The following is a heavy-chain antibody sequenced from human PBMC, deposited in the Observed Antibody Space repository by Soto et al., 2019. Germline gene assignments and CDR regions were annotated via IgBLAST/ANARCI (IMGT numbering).Heavy chain of an antibody. CDR3: ARGLSVTLFDN. Sequence: QVQLQKSGPELVKPSQTLSLTCTVSGGSISTGGYYWTWIRQHPGKGLEWIGYIYYSGSTYYNPSLKSRVTISVDTSKNQFSLKLSSVTAADTAVYYFARGLSVTLFDNWGQGTLVTVSS. CDR1: GGSISTGGYY. J-gene: IGHJ4*02. D-gene: IGHD4-17*01. CDR2: IYYSGST. V-gene: IGHV4-31*03.